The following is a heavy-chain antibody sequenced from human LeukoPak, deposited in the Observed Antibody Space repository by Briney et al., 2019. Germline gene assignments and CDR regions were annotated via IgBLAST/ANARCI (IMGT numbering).Heavy chain of an antibody. V-gene: IGHV3-7*03. Sequence: GGSLRLSCAASGFTFSNLWMSWVRQAPGKGLKWVANVKQDGSEKYYVDSVKGRFTISRDNAQNSLYLQMNSLRAEDTAIYYCATSTAAAGTDWGQGTLVTVSS. CDR3: ATSTAAAGTD. CDR1: GFTFSNLW. CDR2: VKQDGSEK. J-gene: IGHJ4*02. D-gene: IGHD6-13*01.